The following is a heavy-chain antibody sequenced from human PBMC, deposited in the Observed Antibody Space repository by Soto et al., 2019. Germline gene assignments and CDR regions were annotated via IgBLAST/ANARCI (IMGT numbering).Heavy chain of an antibody. CDR3: ARHDRLAYFDP. V-gene: IGHV4-59*08. J-gene: IGHJ4*02. CDR2: IYYSGST. Sequence: SETLSLTFTVSVGSISSYYCSWIRQPPGNGLEWIGYIYYSGSTNYNPSLKSRVPISVDTSKNHFSLKLSSVTAADTAVYYCARHDRLAYFDPWGQGTLVTVSS. CDR1: VGSISSYY. D-gene: IGHD6-19*01.